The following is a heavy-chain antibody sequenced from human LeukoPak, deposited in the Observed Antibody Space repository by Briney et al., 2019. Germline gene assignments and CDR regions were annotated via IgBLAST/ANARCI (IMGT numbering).Heavy chain of an antibody. J-gene: IGHJ4*02. V-gene: IGHV4-59*08. D-gene: IGHD3-9*01. Sequence: PSETLSLTCSVSGGSMNSEYWSWVRQSPGKGLEWIGDICYSGSTNYNPSLKSRVTISVATSKNQFSLKLSSVPAADTAVYYCARHAWLQPLDYWGQGTLVTVSS. CDR3: ARHAWLQPLDY. CDR2: ICYSGST. CDR1: GGSMNSEY.